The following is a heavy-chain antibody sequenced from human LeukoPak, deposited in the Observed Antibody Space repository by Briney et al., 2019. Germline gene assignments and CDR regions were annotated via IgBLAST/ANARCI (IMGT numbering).Heavy chain of an antibody. CDR3: ARDRRRVVTAIPAEYFQH. Sequence: GGSLRLSCAASGFTFSSYSMNWVRQAPGKGLEWVSSISSSSSYIYYADSVKGRFTISRDNAKNSLYLQMNSLRAEDTAVYYCARDRRRVVTAIPAEYFQHWGQGTLVTVSS. V-gene: IGHV3-21*01. CDR1: GFTFSSYS. D-gene: IGHD2-21*02. CDR2: ISSSSSYI. J-gene: IGHJ1*01.